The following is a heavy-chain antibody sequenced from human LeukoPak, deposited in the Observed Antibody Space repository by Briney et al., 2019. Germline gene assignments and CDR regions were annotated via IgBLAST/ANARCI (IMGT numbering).Heavy chain of an antibody. J-gene: IGHJ6*04. V-gene: IGHV3-48*04. CDR1: GFTFSSYG. D-gene: IGHD3-10*02. CDR2: ISSSGSTI. Sequence: GTLRLSCAASGFTFSSYGMSWIRQAPGKGLEWVSYISSSGSTIYYADSVKGRFTISRDNAKNSLYLQMNSLRAEDTAVYYCAELGITMIGGVWGKGTTVTISS. CDR3: AELGITMIGGV.